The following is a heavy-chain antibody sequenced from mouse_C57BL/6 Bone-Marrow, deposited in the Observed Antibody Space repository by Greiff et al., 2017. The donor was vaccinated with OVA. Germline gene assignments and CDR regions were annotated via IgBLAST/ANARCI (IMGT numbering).Heavy chain of an antibody. CDR2: IGPGTGCT. Sequence: QVQLQQSGAELVRPGASVTLSCTASGYTFTDYEMPWVHQTPVHGLEWIGTIGPGTGCTYYPHNFKGRAILTADNSSSTAYMELRRLTSEDSAVYDCTRGDSNYYAIDYWGQGTSVTVSA. D-gene: IGHD2-5*01. CDR1: GYTFTDYE. V-gene: IGHV1-15*01. CDR3: TRGDSNYYAIDY. J-gene: IGHJ4*01.